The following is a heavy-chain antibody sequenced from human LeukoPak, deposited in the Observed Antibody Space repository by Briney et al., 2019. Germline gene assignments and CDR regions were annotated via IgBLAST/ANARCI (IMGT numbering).Heavy chain of an antibody. CDR2: ISSSGRSV. CDR3: ARDYGGNPGY. J-gene: IGHJ4*02. D-gene: IGHD4-23*01. V-gene: IGHV3-48*03. Sequence: GGSLRLSCAASGFTFSSFDTNWVRQAPGKGLEWVSYISSSGRSVYYADSVKGRFTISRDNAKNSLYLQMNSLRAEDTAVYYCARDYGGNPGYWGQGTLVTVSS. CDR1: GFTFSSFD.